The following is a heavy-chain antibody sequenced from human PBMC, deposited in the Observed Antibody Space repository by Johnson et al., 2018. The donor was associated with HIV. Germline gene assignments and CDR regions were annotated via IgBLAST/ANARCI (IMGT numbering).Heavy chain of an antibody. J-gene: IGHJ3*02. D-gene: IGHD2-8*02. Sequence: QVQLVESGGGLVKPGGSLRLSCAASGFTFSDYYMSWIRQAPGKGLEWVSYITGSGTTIYYADSVRGRFTISRDNAKNSLYLQMNSLRAEDTAVYYCARSPICTGGVCWRSAFDIWGQGTMVTVSS. V-gene: IGHV3-11*04. CDR1: GFTFSDYY. CDR2: ITGSGTTI. CDR3: ARSPICTGGVCWRSAFDI.